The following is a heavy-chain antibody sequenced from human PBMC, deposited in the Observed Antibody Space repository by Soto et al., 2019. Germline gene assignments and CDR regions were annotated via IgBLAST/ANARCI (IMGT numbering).Heavy chain of an antibody. V-gene: IGHV1-24*01. J-gene: IGHJ4*02. D-gene: IGHD3-9*01. CDR3: AASSMNDILTGPY. CDR2: FDPEDGET. CDR1: GYTLTELS. Sequence: ASVKVSCXVSGYTLTELSMHWVRQAPGKGLEWMGGFDPEDGETIYAQKFQGRVTMTEDTSTDTAYMELSSLRSEDTAVYYCAASSMNDILTGPYWGQGTLVTVSS.